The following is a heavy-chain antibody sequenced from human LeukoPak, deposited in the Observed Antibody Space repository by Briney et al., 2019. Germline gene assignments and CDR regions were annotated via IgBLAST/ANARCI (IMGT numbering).Heavy chain of an antibody. J-gene: IGHJ4*02. CDR1: GFTFSSYA. Sequence: GGSLRLSCAASGFTFSSYAMHWVRQAPGKGLEWVAVISYDGSNKYYADSVKGRFTISRDNSKNTLYLQMNSLRAEDTAVYYCAKEGGITMVREPFDYWGQGTLVTVSS. D-gene: IGHD3-10*01. V-gene: IGHV3-30-3*01. CDR2: ISYDGSNK. CDR3: AKEGGITMVREPFDY.